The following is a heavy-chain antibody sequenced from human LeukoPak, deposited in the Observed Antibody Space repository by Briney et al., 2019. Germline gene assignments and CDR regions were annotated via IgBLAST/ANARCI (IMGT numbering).Heavy chain of an antibody. CDR2: INPNNGGT. D-gene: IGHD1-14*01. V-gene: IGHV1-2*02. Sequence: ASVKVSCKASGYTFTGYYMHWVRQAPGQGLEWMGWINPNNGGTNYAQKFQGRVTMTRDTSISTAYMELSRLRSDDTAVYYCARGPDAAQYDYWGQGTLVTVSS. CDR3: ARGPDAAQYDY. CDR1: GYTFTGYY. J-gene: IGHJ4*02.